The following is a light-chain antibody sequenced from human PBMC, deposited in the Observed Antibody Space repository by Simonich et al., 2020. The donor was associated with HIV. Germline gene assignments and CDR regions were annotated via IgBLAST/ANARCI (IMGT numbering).Light chain of an antibody. CDR1: QNISSY. CDR2: DAS. J-gene: IGKJ5*01. CDR3: QQRSSWLIT. V-gene: IGKV3-11*01. Sequence: EIVLTQSPATLSLSPGERATLSCRASQNISSYLAWYPQKPGQAPRLLIYDASNRATDIPARFSGSGSGTDFTLTISSLEPEDFAVYYCQQRSSWLITFGQGTRLGIK.